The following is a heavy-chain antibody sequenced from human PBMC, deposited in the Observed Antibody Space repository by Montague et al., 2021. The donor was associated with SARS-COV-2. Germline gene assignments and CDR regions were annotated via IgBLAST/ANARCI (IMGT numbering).Heavy chain of an antibody. D-gene: IGHD3-22*01. CDR2: LILEKST. CDR3: ARGHLSVSMIVVVFTPASYDFDY. V-gene: IGHV4-4*07. CDR1: GVVFLSRR. J-gene: IGHJ4*02. Sequence: SETLSLTCNVSGVVFLSRRSEGHRSALQSRSDLVCRLILEKSTNYNPSLKSRVTISVDTSKNQFSLKLTSVTAADTAVYFCARGHLSVSMIVVVFTPASYDFDYWGQGAQVTVSS.